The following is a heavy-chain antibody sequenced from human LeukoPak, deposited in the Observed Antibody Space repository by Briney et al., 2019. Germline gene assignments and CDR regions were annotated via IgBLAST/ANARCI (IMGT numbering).Heavy chain of an antibody. CDR1: GGSISNYY. V-gene: IGHV4-59*01. CDR2: IYYSGST. D-gene: IGHD4-23*01. Sequence: SETLSLTCSVSGGSISNYYWSWIRQPPGKGLEWIGYIYYSGSTNYNPSLRSRVTISVDTSKNQFSLRLSSVTAADTAVYYCAMSGNSYYYYYYYMDVWGKGTTVTVSS. J-gene: IGHJ6*03. CDR3: AMSGNSYYYYYYYMDV.